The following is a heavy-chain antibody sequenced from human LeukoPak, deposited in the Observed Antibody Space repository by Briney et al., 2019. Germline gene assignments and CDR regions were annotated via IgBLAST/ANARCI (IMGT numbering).Heavy chain of an antibody. Sequence: SETLSLTCTVSGYSIYSGYYWGWIRPPPGKGLEWIGSIYHSGSTYYNPSLKSRVTVSVDTSKNQFSLKLSSVTAADTAVYYCARDYYESSGAFDYWGQGTLVTVSS. J-gene: IGHJ4*02. D-gene: IGHD3-22*01. CDR3: ARDYYESSGAFDY. CDR2: IYHSGST. CDR1: GYSIYSGYY. V-gene: IGHV4-38-2*02.